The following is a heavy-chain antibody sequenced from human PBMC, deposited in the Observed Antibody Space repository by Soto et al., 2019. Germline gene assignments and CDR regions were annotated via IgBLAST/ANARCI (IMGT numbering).Heavy chain of an antibody. CDR1: GFTFSSYT. D-gene: IGHD6-19*01. CDR3: ARESIAVAATASYGMDV. V-gene: IGHV3-21*01. Sequence: PGGSLRLSCAASGFTFSSYTMNWVRQAPGKGLEWVSSISSSSSYIYYADSVKGRFTISRDNAKNSLYLQMNSLRAEDTAVYYCARESIAVAATASYGMDVWGQGTTVTVSS. CDR2: ISSSSSYI. J-gene: IGHJ6*02.